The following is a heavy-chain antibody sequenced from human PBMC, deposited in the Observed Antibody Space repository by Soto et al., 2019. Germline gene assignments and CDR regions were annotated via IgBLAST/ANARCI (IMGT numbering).Heavy chain of an antibody. CDR1: GGSITNGDYY. J-gene: IGHJ4*02. CDR2: INYRGTT. D-gene: IGHD2-15*01. V-gene: IGHV4-31*03. CDR3: ARDAPGVAPY. Sequence: QVQLQESGPGLVMPSQTLSLTCTVSGGSITNGDYYWTWIRQHPGKGPEWIGYINYRGTTFYNPLRKSRVFISVETSKNQFSLNLSSVTGTDTAVDFCARDAPGVAPYCGQGTLVTVSS.